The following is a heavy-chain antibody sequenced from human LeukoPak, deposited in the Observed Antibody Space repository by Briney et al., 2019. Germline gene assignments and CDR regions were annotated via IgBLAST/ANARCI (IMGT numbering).Heavy chain of an antibody. J-gene: IGHJ4*02. CDR2: ISSSSSYI. D-gene: IGHD3-10*01. CDR3: ARDGAVLWFEEFDDLYYFDY. Sequence: PGGSLRLSCAASGFTFSSYSMNWVRQAPGKGLEWVSSISSSSSYIYYADSVKGRFTISRDNAKNSLYLQMNSLRAEDTAVYYCARDGAVLWFEEFDDLYYFDYWGQGTLVTVSS. CDR1: GFTFSSYS. V-gene: IGHV3-21*01.